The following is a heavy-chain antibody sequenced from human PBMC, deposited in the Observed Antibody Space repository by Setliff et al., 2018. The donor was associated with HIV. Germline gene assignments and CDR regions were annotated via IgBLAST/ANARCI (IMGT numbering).Heavy chain of an antibody. CDR3: ARDRHGLDY. Sequence: PGGSLRLSCAASGLTLSTYSMSWVRQAPGKGLEWVSAIDPTGTYTYYADSVKGRFTISRDNAKNSLYLQMNNLRAEDTAVYYCARDRHGLDYWGQGTLVTVSS. V-gene: IGHV3-21*04. CDR1: GLTLSTYS. J-gene: IGHJ4*02. CDR2: IDPTGTYT.